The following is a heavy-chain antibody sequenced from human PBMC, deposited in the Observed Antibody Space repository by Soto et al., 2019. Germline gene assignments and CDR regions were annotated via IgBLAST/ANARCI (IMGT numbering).Heavy chain of an antibody. CDR1: GGSISSGGYY. Sequence: SETLSLTCTVSGGSISSGGYYWSWIRQHPGKGLEWIGYIYYSGSTYYNPSLKSRVTISVDTSKNQFSLKLSSVTAADTAVYYCARVLRDFWSGYLEYYFDYWGQGTLVTVSS. D-gene: IGHD3-3*01. CDR3: ARVLRDFWSGYLEYYFDY. J-gene: IGHJ4*02. V-gene: IGHV4-31*03. CDR2: IYYSGST.